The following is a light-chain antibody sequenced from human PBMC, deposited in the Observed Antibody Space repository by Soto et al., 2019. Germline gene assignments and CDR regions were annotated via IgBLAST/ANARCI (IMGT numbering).Light chain of an antibody. CDR2: DAS. CDR1: QYIGSA. J-gene: IGKJ1*01. Sequence: ELVFTQSPPTLSVSPGDRATLSCRASQYIGSAVAWYHQRSGQAPRLLIFDASIRVPTTPARFSGSVSGTEFTLTISSLESEDFAVYFCQQYGDRPRTFGQGTKVDI. V-gene: IGKV3-15*01. CDR3: QQYGDRPRT.